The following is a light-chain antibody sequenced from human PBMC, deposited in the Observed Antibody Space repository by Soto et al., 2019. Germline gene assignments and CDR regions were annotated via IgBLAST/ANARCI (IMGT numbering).Light chain of an antibody. V-gene: IGKV3-20*01. CDR3: QQYGRTSWT. CDR2: GAS. Sequence: EIVLTQSPGTLSLSPGEGATLSCRASRSVSTNFFAWYQQKPGQAPRLLIYGASTRATGIPDRFSGSGSGTDFTLTISRLEPADFAVYYCQQYGRTSWTFGQGTKVEIK. J-gene: IGKJ1*01. CDR1: RSVSTNF.